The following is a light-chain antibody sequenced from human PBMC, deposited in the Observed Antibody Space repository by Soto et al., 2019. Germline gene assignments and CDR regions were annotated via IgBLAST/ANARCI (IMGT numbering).Light chain of an antibody. CDR2: DAS. CDR1: QSVSTSF. CDR3: QQSGSSRT. J-gene: IGKJ1*01. V-gene: IGKV3-20*01. Sequence: IVMPQSHCSLSLSPGERSALSCMASQSVSTSFLAWYQQKPGQAPRLLIYDASSRATGIPDRFSGSGSGTDFTLTISRLDPEDFAVYYCQQSGSSRTFGQGTKVDIK.